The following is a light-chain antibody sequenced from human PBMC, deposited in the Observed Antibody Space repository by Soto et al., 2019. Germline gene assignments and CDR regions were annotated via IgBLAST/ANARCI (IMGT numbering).Light chain of an antibody. V-gene: IGKV1-5*01. CDR2: DAS. Sequence: DIQMTQSPSTLSASLGDRVTITCRASQSISTWLAWYQQKPGKAPKLLIHDASSLESGVPSRFSGSGSGTEFTHTITSLQPDDFATYFCQQYNSYSRTFGQGTNVEIK. CDR3: QQYNSYSRT. CDR1: QSISTW. J-gene: IGKJ1*01.